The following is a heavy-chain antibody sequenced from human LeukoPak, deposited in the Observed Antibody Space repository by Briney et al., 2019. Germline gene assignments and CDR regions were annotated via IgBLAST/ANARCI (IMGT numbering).Heavy chain of an antibody. D-gene: IGHD3-22*01. CDR3: ARDLDYYDSSGYYHRYFDY. Sequence: SETLSVTCAVSGGSISSSNWWSWVRQPPGKGLEWIGEIYHNGSTNYNPSLKSRVTISVDKSKNQFSLKLSSVTAADTAVYYCARDLDYYDSSGYYHRYFDYWGQGTLVTVSS. J-gene: IGHJ4*02. V-gene: IGHV4-4*02. CDR2: IYHNGST. CDR1: GGSISSSNW.